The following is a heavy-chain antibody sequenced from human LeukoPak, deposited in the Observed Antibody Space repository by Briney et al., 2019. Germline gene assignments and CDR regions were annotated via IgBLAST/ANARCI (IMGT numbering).Heavy chain of an antibody. CDR2: INPNSGDT. CDR3: ASGYCSGGSCYGWFDP. V-gene: IGHV1-2*02. CDR1: GYTFSNFG. J-gene: IGHJ5*02. D-gene: IGHD2-15*01. Sequence: ASVRVSCKTSGYTFSNFGINWVRQAPGQGLEWMGWINPNSGDTNYAQKFQGRVTMTRDTSITTAYMELSSLRSDDTAVYYCASGYCSGGSCYGWFDPWGQGNLVTVSS.